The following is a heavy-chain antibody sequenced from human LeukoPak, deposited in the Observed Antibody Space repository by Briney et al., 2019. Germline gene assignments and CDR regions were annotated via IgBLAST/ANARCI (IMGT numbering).Heavy chain of an antibody. CDR2: IYSRGT. J-gene: IGHJ3*02. D-gene: IGHD3-22*01. Sequence: SETLSLTCTVSGGSISSYYLSWIRQPAGKGLEWIGRIYSRGTTYNPSLKSRVTMSVDTSKNQFSLKLSSVTAADTAVYYCARDMIVVPSAFDIWGQGTMVTVSS. CDR1: GGSISSYY. CDR3: ARDMIVVPSAFDI. V-gene: IGHV4-4*07.